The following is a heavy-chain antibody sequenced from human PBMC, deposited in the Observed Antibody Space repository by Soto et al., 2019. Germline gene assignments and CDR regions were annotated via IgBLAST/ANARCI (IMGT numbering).Heavy chain of an antibody. CDR1: GYTFTSYA. V-gene: IGHV1-3*01. Sequence: ASVKVSCKASGYTFTSYAMHWVRQAPGQRLEWMGWINAGNGNTKYSQKFQGRVTITRDTSASTAYMELRSLRSEDTAVYYCARDGLNYGSGSYYNWNPYYLDYWGQGALVTVSS. CDR2: INAGNGNT. CDR3: ARDGLNYGSGSYYNWNPYYLDY. D-gene: IGHD3-10*01. J-gene: IGHJ4*02.